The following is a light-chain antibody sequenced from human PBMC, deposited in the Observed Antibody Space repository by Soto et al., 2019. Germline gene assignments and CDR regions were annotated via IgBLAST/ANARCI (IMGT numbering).Light chain of an antibody. V-gene: IGKV3-11*01. CDR2: DAS. CDR3: QQRSTWPLT. CDR1: QNVDRY. Sequence: EVVLTQSPATLSLSPGERATLSCRASQNVDRYLAWFQQKPGQAPRLLIYDASNRATGIPARFIGSGSGTDFTLTIISLEPEDCGTYYCQQRSTWPLTFGQGTKVEIK. J-gene: IGKJ1*01.